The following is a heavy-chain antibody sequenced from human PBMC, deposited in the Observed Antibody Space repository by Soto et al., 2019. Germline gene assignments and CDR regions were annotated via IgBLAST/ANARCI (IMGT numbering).Heavy chain of an antibody. CDR1: GFTFSSYA. CDR3: ARDLTLRSPGYRMDV. Sequence: QVQLVESGGGVVQPGRSLRLSCAASGFTFSSYAMHWVRQAPGKGLEWVAVISYDGRNKDYADPVKGRLTISRDNSKNTLYVQMNSLRAEDTAVYYCARDLTLRSPGYRMDVWGQGTTVTVSS. J-gene: IGHJ6*02. D-gene: IGHD4-17*01. CDR2: ISYDGRNK. V-gene: IGHV3-30*04.